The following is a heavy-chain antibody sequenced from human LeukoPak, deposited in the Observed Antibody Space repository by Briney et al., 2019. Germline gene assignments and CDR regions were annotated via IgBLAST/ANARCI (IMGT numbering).Heavy chain of an antibody. CDR1: GGSISSYY. J-gene: IGHJ5*02. CDR3: ARVTIAAAGTFWFDP. CDR2: IYYSGST. Sequence: SETLSLTCTVSGGSISSYYWSWIRQPPGKGLEWIGYIYYSGSTNYNPSLKRRVTISVDTSKNQFSLKLSSVPAADTAVYYCARVTIAAAGTFWFDPWGQGTLVTVSS. V-gene: IGHV4-59*01. D-gene: IGHD6-13*01.